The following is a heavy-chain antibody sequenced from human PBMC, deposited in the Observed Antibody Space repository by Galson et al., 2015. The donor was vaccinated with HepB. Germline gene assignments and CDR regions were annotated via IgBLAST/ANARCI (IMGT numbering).Heavy chain of an antibody. J-gene: IGHJ3*02. V-gene: IGHV3-30-3*01. Sequence: SLRLSCAASGFTFSSYAMHWVRQAPGKGLEWVAVISYDGSNKYYADSVKGRFTISRDNSKNTLYLQMNRLRAEDTAVYYCARDLFRWELLVGAFDIWGQGTMVTVSS. CDR2: ISYDGSNK. D-gene: IGHD1-26*01. CDR3: ARDLFRWELLVGAFDI. CDR1: GFTFSSYA.